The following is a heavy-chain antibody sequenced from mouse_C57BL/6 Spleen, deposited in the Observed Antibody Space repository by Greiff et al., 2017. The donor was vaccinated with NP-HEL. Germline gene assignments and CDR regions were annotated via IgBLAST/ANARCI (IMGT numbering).Heavy chain of an antibody. Sequence: VQLQQSGTVLARPGASVKMSCKTSGYTFTSYWMHWVKQRPGQGLEWIGAIYPGNSDTSYNQKFKGKAKLTAVTSASTAYMELSSLTNEDSAVYYCTRDRDSLAWFAYWGQGTLVTVSA. CDR1: GYTFTSYW. V-gene: IGHV1-5*01. J-gene: IGHJ3*01. D-gene: IGHD3-2*01. CDR3: TRDRDSLAWFAY. CDR2: IYPGNSDT.